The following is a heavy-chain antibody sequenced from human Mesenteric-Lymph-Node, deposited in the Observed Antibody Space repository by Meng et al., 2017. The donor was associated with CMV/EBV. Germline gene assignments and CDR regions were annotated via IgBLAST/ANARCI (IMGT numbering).Heavy chain of an antibody. D-gene: IGHD2-15*01. J-gene: IGHJ4*02. CDR2: IIPILGIA. V-gene: IGHV1-69*04. CDR3: ARERYCSGGSCYPDFDD. Sequence: GTFSSYAISWVRQAPGQGLEWMGRIIPILGIANYAQKFQGRVTITADKSTSTAYMELSSLRSEDTAVYYCARERYCSGGSCYPDFDDWGQGTLVTGLL. CDR1: GTFSSYA.